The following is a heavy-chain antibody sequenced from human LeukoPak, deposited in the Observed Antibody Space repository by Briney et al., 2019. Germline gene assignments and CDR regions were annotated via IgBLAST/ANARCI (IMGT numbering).Heavy chain of an antibody. CDR2: IYHSGST. D-gene: IGHD6-19*01. Sequence: PSETLSLTCAVSGGSISSGGYSWSWIRQPPGKGLEWIGYIYHSGSTYYNPSLKSRVTISVDRSKNQFSLKRSSVTAADTAVYYCARAPGGSSGWYTLNFDYWGQGALVTVSS. CDR3: ARAPGGSSGWYTLNFDY. CDR1: GGSISSGGYS. V-gene: IGHV4-30-2*01. J-gene: IGHJ4*02.